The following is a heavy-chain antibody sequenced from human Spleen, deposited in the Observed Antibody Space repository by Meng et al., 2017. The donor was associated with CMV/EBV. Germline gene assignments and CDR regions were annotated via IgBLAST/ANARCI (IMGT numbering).Heavy chain of an antibody. Sequence: AGSTFASYAMSWVRQTPGKGLRWVSGFSATGDNTFYTDSVKGRFTISRDNTKNTLYLQMNSLRAEDTGVYYCVTDPPLTGGRWFDPWGQGTLVTVSS. V-gene: IGHV3-23*01. CDR2: FSATGDNT. CDR1: GSTFASYA. D-gene: IGHD3-16*01. CDR3: VTDPPLTGGRWFDP. J-gene: IGHJ5*02.